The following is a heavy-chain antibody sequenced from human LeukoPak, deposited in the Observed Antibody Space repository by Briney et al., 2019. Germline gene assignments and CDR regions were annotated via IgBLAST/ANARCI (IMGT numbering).Heavy chain of an antibody. D-gene: IGHD6-13*01. CDR3: ARDRMGIAAAGAYDY. CDR1: GFTFSSYA. J-gene: IGHJ4*02. CDR2: ISGSGGST. Sequence: GGSLRLSCAASGFTFSSYAMSWVRQAPGKGLEWVSAISGSGGSTYYADSVKGRFTISRDNAKNSLYLQMNSLRAEDTAVYYCARDRMGIAAAGAYDYWGQGTLVTVSS. V-gene: IGHV3-23*01.